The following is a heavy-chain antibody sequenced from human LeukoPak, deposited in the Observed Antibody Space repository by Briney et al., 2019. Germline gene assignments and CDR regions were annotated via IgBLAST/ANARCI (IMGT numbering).Heavy chain of an antibody. CDR2: IYTSGST. CDR3: ARGGDSWRPQIYYYSGMDV. D-gene: IGHD2-21*02. V-gene: IGHV4-4*07. CDR1: GGSISSYY. Sequence: PSETLSLTCTVSGGSISSYYWSWIRQPAGKGLEWIGRIYTSGSTNYNPSLKSRGNISVDTSKNQFSLKLSSVTAADTAVYYCARGGDSWRPQIYYYSGMDVWGQGTTVTVSS. J-gene: IGHJ6*02.